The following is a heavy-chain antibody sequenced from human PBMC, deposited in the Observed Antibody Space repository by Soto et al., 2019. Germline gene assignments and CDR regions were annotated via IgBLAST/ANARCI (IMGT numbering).Heavy chain of an antibody. CDR2: INAGNGNT. CDR3: ARGPGGPDGPGDY. Sequence: EASVKLSCTASGYTFTNYAMHWVRQAPGQRLEWMGWINAGNGNTKYSQKFQGRVTITRDTSASTAYMDLSSLRSEDTAVYYCARGPGGPDGPGDYWGQGTLVTVSS. V-gene: IGHV1-3*01. CDR1: GYTFTNYA. D-gene: IGHD2-15*01. J-gene: IGHJ4*02.